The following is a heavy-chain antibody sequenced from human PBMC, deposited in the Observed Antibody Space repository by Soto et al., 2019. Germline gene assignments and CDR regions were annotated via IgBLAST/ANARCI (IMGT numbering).Heavy chain of an antibody. D-gene: IGHD6-6*01. Sequence: GESLKISCKGSGYRFTGYWIGWVRQMPGKGLEWMGIIYPGDSDTRYSPSFQGQVTISADKSISTAYLQWSSLKASDTAMYYCARGYSSSSGRYYYYYGMDVWGQGTTVTVSS. CDR3: ARGYSSSSGRYYYYYGMDV. V-gene: IGHV5-51*01. CDR2: IYPGDSDT. CDR1: GYRFTGYW. J-gene: IGHJ6*02.